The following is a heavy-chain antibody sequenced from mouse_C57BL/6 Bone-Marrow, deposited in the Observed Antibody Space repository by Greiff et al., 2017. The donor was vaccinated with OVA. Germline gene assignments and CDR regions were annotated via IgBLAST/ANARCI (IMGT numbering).Heavy chain of an antibody. D-gene: IGHD1-1*01. Sequence: VQLQQSGPGLVKPSQSLSLTCSVTGYSITSGYYWNWIRQFPGNKLEWMGYISYDGSNNYNPSLKNRISITRDTSKNQFFLKLNSVTTEDTATYYCARERGYYYGSTLYFDVWGTGTTVTVSS. CDR3: ARERGYYYGSTLYFDV. CDR2: ISYDGSN. V-gene: IGHV3-6*01. J-gene: IGHJ1*03. CDR1: GYSITSGYY.